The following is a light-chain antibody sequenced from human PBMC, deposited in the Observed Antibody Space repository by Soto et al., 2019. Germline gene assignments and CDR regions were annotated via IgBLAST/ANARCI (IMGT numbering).Light chain of an antibody. J-gene: IGKJ3*01. Sequence: PGERATLSCRASQRVSSYLAWYQQKPGQAPRLLIYDASNRATGIPARFSGSGSGTDFTLTISSLEPEDFAVYYCQQRSNWPPFTFGPGTKVDIK. CDR3: QQRSNWPPFT. CDR1: QRVSSY. CDR2: DAS. V-gene: IGKV3-11*01.